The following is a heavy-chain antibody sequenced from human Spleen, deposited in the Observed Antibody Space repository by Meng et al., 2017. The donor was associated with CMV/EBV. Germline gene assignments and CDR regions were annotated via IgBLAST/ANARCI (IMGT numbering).Heavy chain of an antibody. CDR2: IWNDGSNK. Sequence: ACGFTFSSYGMHWVRQAPGKGLEWVAVIWNDGSNKYYADSVKGRFTISRNNSKNTLYLQMSSLRAEDTSVYYCVKDGAYSSSWQSDWGQGTLVTVSS. J-gene: IGHJ4*02. D-gene: IGHD6-13*01. CDR1: GFTFSSYG. CDR3: VKDGAYSSSWQSD. V-gene: IGHV3-33*06.